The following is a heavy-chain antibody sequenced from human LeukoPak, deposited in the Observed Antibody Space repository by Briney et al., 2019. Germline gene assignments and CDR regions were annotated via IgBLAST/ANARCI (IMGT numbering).Heavy chain of an antibody. D-gene: IGHD1-26*01. CDR2: ISSSGSTI. J-gene: IGHJ4*02. V-gene: IGHV3-11*01. CDR3: ARREWELLLGLDY. CDR1: GFTFSDYC. Sequence: GGSLRLSCAASGFTFSDYCMSWIRQAPGKGLEWVSYISSSGSTIYYADSVKGRFTISRDNAKNSLYLQMNSLRAEDTAVYYCARREWELLLGLDYWGQGTLVTVSS.